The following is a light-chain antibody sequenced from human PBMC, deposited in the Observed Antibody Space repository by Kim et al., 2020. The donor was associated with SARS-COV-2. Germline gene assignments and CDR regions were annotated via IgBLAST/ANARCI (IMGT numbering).Light chain of an antibody. CDR2: GKN. CDR3: NSRDSSGNHWV. V-gene: IGLV3-19*01. CDR1: SLRSYY. Sequence: ALGQTVRIKCQGDSLRSYYAGWYQQKPGQAPVLVIYGKNNRPSGIPDRFSGSSSGNTASLTITGAQAEDEADYYCNSRDSSGNHWVFGGGTQLTVL. J-gene: IGLJ3*02.